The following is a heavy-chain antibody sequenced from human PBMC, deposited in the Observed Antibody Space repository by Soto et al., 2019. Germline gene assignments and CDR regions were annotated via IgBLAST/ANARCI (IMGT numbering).Heavy chain of an antibody. CDR3: AREGGRHCSPSRCYNAFDI. J-gene: IGHJ3*02. Sequence: EVQLVEPGGGLVQPGGSLRLSCASSGFPFSAFSMNWVRQAPGKGLEWVAYISSSGSTIYYADSVKGRFTISRDNAKTSLYLQMDSLRDEDTAVYYCAREGGRHCSPSRCYNAFDIWGQGTTVTVSS. CDR1: GFPFSAFS. D-gene: IGHD2-15*01. V-gene: IGHV3-48*02. CDR2: ISSSGSTI.